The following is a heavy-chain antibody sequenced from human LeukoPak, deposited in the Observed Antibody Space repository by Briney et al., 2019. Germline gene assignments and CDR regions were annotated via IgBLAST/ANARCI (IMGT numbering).Heavy chain of an antibody. Sequence: ASVKVSCKASGYTFTSYYMHSVRQAPGQGLEWMGIINPSAGSTSYAQKFQGRVTMTRDTSTSTVYMELSSLRSEDTAVYYCARELIAVAGIKYYWGQGTLVTVSS. CDR3: ARELIAVAGIKYY. CDR1: GYTFTSYY. J-gene: IGHJ4*02. D-gene: IGHD6-19*01. V-gene: IGHV1-46*01. CDR2: INPSAGST.